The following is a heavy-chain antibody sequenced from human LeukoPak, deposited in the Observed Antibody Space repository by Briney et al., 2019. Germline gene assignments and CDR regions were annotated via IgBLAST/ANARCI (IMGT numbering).Heavy chain of an antibody. J-gene: IGHJ4*02. Sequence: GGSRQFSSLGSGARFAGDWIGCVRHMPGKGLEWVGIIYPGDADTRYSPSFQGQVTISADKSISTAYLQWSSLTASDTAMYYCARASAAGIGNFDYWGQGTLVTVSS. CDR2: IYPGDADT. V-gene: IGHV5-51*01. D-gene: IGHD6-13*01. CDR3: ARASAAGIGNFDY. CDR1: GARFAGDW.